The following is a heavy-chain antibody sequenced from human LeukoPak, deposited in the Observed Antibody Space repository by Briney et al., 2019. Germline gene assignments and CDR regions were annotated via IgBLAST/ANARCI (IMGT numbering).Heavy chain of an antibody. J-gene: IGHJ3*02. CDR2: IRSSGNSI. CDR3: ARDNGYSYGLPFGLDAFDI. CDR1: GFTFSSYS. D-gene: IGHD5-18*01. Sequence: GGSLRLSCAASGFTFSSYSMNWVRQAPGKGLEWVSSIRSSGNSIYYADSVKGRFTISRDNAKNSLYLQMNSLRGEDTAVYYCARDNGYSYGLPFGLDAFDIWGQGTMVTVSS. V-gene: IGHV3-21*01.